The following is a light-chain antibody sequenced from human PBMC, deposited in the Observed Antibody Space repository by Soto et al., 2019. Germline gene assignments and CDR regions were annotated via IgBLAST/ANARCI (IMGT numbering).Light chain of an antibody. J-gene: IGKJ2*01. Sequence: DIQMIQSQSYLSASVGDRVTITCQASQDISNSLNWYQQKPGKAPKLLIYDASNLETVVPSRFFGSGSGTDVTITIRSLQPEDIATDYWQQYDTLLPYTIFQGTKLEIK. V-gene: IGKV1-33*01. CDR2: DAS. CDR3: QQYDTLLPYT. CDR1: QDISNS.